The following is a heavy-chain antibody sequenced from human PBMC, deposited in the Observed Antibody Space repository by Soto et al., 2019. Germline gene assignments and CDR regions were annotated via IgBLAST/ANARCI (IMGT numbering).Heavy chain of an antibody. Sequence: QVQLQESGPGLVKPSQTLSLTCTVSGGSISSGDYYWSWIRQPPGKGLEWIGYIYYSGSTYYSPSLKSRVTISVDTSKNQFSLKLSSVTAADTAVYYCARTEIRAKITIFGVAHPGYYYGMDVWGQGTTVTVSS. V-gene: IGHV4-30-4*01. CDR3: ARTEIRAKITIFGVAHPGYYYGMDV. CDR2: IYYSGST. D-gene: IGHD3-3*01. CDR1: GGSISSGDYY. J-gene: IGHJ6*02.